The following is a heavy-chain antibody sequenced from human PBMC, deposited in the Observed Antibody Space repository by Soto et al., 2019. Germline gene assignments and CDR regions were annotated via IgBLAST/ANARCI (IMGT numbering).Heavy chain of an antibody. CDR3: ARCRWAYYDSSGYCDAFDI. Sequence: PGESLKISCKGSGYSFTSYWISWVRQMPGKGLEWMGRIDPSDSYTNYSPSFQGHVTISADKSISTAYLRWSSLKASDTAMYYCARCRWAYYDSSGYCDAFDIWGQGTMVTVSS. CDR2: IDPSDSYT. CDR1: GYSFTSYW. D-gene: IGHD3-22*01. J-gene: IGHJ3*02. V-gene: IGHV5-10-1*01.